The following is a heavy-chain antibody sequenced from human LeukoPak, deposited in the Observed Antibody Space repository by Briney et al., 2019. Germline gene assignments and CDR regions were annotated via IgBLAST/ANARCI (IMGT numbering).Heavy chain of an antibody. D-gene: IGHD3-3*01. J-gene: IGHJ3*02. V-gene: IGHV3-49*04. Sequence: QTGGSLRLSCSASGFTFSDYAMTWVRQAPGKGLEWVGFIRANAYEGTTEYAASVKGRFTISRDDSKSIAYLQMTSLKTEDAGVYYCTRFTIVGVVDAFDIWGQGTIVTVSS. CDR2: IRANAYEGTT. CDR1: GFTFSDYA. CDR3: TRFTIVGVVDAFDI.